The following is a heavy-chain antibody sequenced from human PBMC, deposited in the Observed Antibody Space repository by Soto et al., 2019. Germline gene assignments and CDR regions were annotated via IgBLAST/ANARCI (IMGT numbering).Heavy chain of an antibody. CDR3: ASRHSSPYFDY. CDR2: IYYSGTT. V-gene: IGHV4-28*01. Sequence: SETLSLTCAVSGYSISSNNWWGWIRQPPGKGLEWIGYIYYSGTTYYNPSLKSRVTMSVDTSKNQFSLKLNSVTAADTAVYYCASRHSSPYFDYWGQGTLVTVSS. CDR1: GYSISSNNW. J-gene: IGHJ4*02. D-gene: IGHD6-13*01.